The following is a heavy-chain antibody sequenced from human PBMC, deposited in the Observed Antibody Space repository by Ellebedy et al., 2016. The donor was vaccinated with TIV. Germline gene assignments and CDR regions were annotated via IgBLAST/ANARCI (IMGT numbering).Heavy chain of an antibody. D-gene: IGHD2-8*01. CDR1: GYTFTTYG. Sequence: ASVKVSCKASGYTFTTYGISWVRQGPGQGLEWMGWISAYTGDTDYAQKFQGRLTVSTDTSTSTAYMELGSLRSDDTAVYFCVRDMVQGMVSKYVWFEYWGQGTLVTVSS. CDR2: ISAYTGDT. J-gene: IGHJ4*02. V-gene: IGHV1-18*01. CDR3: VRDMVQGMVSKYVWFEY.